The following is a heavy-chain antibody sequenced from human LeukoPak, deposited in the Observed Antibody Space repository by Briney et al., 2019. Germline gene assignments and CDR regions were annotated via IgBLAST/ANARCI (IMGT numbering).Heavy chain of an antibody. CDR3: AESACSGGSCYSGVYYYYGMGV. V-gene: IGHV1-69*02. Sequence: SVKVSCKASGGTFSSYTISWVRQAPGQGLEWMGRIIPILGIANYAQKFQGRVTITADKSTSTAYMELSSLRSEDTAVYYCAESACSGGSCYSGVYYYYGMGVWGQGTTVTVSS. CDR1: GGTFSSYT. CDR2: IIPILGIA. D-gene: IGHD2-15*01. J-gene: IGHJ6*02.